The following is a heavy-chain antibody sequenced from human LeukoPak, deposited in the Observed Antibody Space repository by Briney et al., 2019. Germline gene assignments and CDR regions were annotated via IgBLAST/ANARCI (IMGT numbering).Heavy chain of an antibody. CDR1: GGTFSSYA. CDR3: ARGPVGYFDEYFDH. J-gene: IGHJ4*02. D-gene: IGHD3-9*01. CDR2: IIPIFGTA. Sequence: SVKVSCKASGGTFSSYAISWVRQAPGQGLEWMGGIIPIFGTANYAHKFQGRGTITTDESTSTAYMEESSLRSEDTAVYYCARGPVGYFDEYFDHWGQGTLVTVSS. V-gene: IGHV1-69*05.